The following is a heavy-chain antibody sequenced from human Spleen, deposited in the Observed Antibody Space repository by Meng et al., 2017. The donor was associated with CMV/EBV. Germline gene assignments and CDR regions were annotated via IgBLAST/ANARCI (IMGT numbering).Heavy chain of an antibody. CDR2: ISNSGDTV. D-gene: IGHD3-3*01. Sequence: GESLKISCTASGFTFSNYEMNWVRQAPGKGLEWISYISNSGDTVYYAESVKGRFSISRDNAKNSLYLQMNSLRAEDTAIYYCARGGGFLEWLDYWGQGTLVTVSS. CDR3: ARGGGFLEWLDY. V-gene: IGHV3-48*03. CDR1: GFTFSNYE. J-gene: IGHJ4*02.